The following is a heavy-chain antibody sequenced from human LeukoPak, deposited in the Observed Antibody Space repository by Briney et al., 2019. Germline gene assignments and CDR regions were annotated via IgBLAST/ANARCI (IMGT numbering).Heavy chain of an antibody. Sequence: SETLSLTCTVSGGSISSDYWSWIRQPAGKGLEWIGRIYTSGSTNYNPSLKSRVTISVDTSKNQFSPKLSSVTAADTAVYYCARGQRDAFDIWGQGTMVTVSS. CDR2: IYTSGST. CDR3: ARGQRDAFDI. CDR1: GGSISSDY. V-gene: IGHV4-4*07. J-gene: IGHJ3*02.